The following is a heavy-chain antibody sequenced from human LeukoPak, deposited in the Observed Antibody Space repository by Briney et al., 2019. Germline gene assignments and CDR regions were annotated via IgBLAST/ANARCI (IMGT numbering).Heavy chain of an antibody. CDR2: ISDSGGGT. D-gene: IGHD5-18*01. Sequence: GGSLRLSCAASGFTFSNYAMTWVRQAPGKGVEWVSAISDSGGGTFYADSVKGPFTISRDNSKNTLYLQMNSLRAEDTAVYYCAKDSNTAIPLFHYWGQGNLVTVSS. J-gene: IGHJ4*02. CDR3: AKDSNTAIPLFHY. V-gene: IGHV3-23*01. CDR1: GFTFSNYA.